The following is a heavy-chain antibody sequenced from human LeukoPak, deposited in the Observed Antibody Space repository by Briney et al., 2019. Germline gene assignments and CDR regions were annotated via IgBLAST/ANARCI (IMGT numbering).Heavy chain of an antibody. CDR3: ARDSAMGFDY. J-gene: IGHJ4*02. Sequence: SETLSLTCTVSGGSISSYYWSWIRHPPGKGLVMIGYIYYSGGTNYNPSIKTRVTISVDTAKNQFSLKLSSVTSSDTAVYYCARDSAMGFDYWGQGTLVTVSS. D-gene: IGHD5-18*01. CDR2: IYYSGGT. CDR1: GGSISSYY. V-gene: IGHV4-59*01.